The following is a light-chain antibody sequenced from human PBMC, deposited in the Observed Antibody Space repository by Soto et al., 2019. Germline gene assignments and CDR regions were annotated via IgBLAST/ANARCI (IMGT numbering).Light chain of an antibody. Sequence: QSVLTQPASVSGSPGQSVTISCTGTSSDVGGYNYVSWYQQHPGKAPKLMISEVNKRPSGVPDRFSGSKSGNTASLTVSGLQAEDEADYYCSSYAGSNNLVFGGGTKLTVL. CDR3: SSYAGSNNLV. CDR1: SSDVGGYNY. J-gene: IGLJ3*02. V-gene: IGLV2-8*01. CDR2: EVN.